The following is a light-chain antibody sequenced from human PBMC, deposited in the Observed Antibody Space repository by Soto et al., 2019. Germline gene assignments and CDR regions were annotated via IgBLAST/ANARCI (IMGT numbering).Light chain of an antibody. V-gene: IGLV1-44*01. J-gene: IGLJ2*01. CDR1: SSNIGTNT. CDR3: AAGDVNLVV. Sequence: QSVLTQPPSASGPPGQRVTISCSGSSSNIGTNTVIWYQQLPGATPKLIIYSDNQRPSGVPDRFSGSKSGTSASLAISGLQAWDEADYDCAAGDVNLVVFGGGTQVTVL. CDR2: SDN.